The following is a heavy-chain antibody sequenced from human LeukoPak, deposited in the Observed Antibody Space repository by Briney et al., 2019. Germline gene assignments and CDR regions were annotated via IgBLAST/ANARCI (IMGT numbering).Heavy chain of an antibody. V-gene: IGHV3-30*04. CDR2: ISYDGSNK. Sequence: SGGSLRLSCAASGFTFSSYAMHWVRQAPGKGLEWVAVISYDGSNKYYADSVKGRFTISRDNSKNTLYLQVNSLRAEDTAVYYCASGYSSSWPFDYWGQGTLVTVSS. CDR1: GFTFSSYA. CDR3: ASGYSSSWPFDY. D-gene: IGHD6-13*01. J-gene: IGHJ4*02.